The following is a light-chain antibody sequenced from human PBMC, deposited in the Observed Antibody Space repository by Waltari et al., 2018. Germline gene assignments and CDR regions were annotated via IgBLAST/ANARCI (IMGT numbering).Light chain of an antibody. V-gene: IGKV1-39*01. CDR1: QSISSY. CDR3: QQSYSTG. CDR2: AAS. J-gene: IGKJ4*01. Sequence: DIQMIQSPSSLSASVGDRVTITCRASQSISSYLNWYQQKPGKAPKLLVYAASSLQSGVPSRFGGSGSGTDFTLTISSLQPEEFATYYCQQSYSTGFGGGTKVEIK.